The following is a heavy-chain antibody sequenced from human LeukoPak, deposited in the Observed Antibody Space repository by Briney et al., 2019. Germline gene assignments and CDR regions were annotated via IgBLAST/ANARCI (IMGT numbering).Heavy chain of an antibody. V-gene: IGHV3-23*01. J-gene: IGHJ4*02. CDR2: ISGSSDYT. CDR3: ARDGLELGFDY. D-gene: IGHD6-13*01. Sequence: GGSLRLSCAVSGFTFSGYAMSWVRQAPGKGLEWVSTISGSSDYTYYADSVKGRFSISRDNSKNTLYLQMNSLRAEDTAVYYCARDGLELGFDYWGQGTLVTVSS. CDR1: GFTFSGYA.